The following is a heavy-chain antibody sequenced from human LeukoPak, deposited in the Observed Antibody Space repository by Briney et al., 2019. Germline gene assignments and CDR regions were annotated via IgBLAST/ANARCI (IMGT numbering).Heavy chain of an antibody. CDR1: GYTFTSYD. V-gene: IGHV1-8*01. J-gene: IGHJ5*02. CDR3: ARARSGWAYNWFDP. CDR2: MNPDSWST. Sequence: ASVKVSCKASGYTFTSYDINWVRQATGQGLEWMGWMNPDSWSTGYAQKFQGRVTMTRDTSIITAYMELRSLRSEDTAVYYCARARSGWAYNWFDPWGQGTLVTVSS. D-gene: IGHD6-19*01.